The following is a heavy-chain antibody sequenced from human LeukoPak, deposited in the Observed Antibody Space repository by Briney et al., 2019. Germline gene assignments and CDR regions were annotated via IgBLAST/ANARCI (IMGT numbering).Heavy chain of an antibody. D-gene: IGHD5-12*01. CDR1: GYTFTSYG. CDR2: ISANNGNT. V-gene: IGHV1-18*01. CDR3: ARDLQKRYSGSADPFDI. J-gene: IGHJ3*02. Sequence: GASVKVSRMASGYTFTSYGISWVRPAPGQGLEWMGWISANNGNTNYAQKLQGRVTMTTDTSTSTAYMELRSLRSDDTAVYYCARDLQKRYSGSADPFDIWGQGTMVTVSS.